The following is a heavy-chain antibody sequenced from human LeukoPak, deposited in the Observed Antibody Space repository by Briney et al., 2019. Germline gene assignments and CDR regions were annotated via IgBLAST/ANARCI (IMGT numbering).Heavy chain of an antibody. CDR3: SGYNWFDP. Sequence: GGSLRLSCAASGFTFSSYGMHWVRQAPGKGLEWVAVISYDGGNKYYADSVKGRFTISRDNSKNTLYLQMNSLRGEDTAVYYCSGYNWFDPWGQGTLVTVSS. J-gene: IGHJ5*02. CDR2: ISYDGGNK. D-gene: IGHD3-22*01. V-gene: IGHV3-30*03. CDR1: GFTFSSYG.